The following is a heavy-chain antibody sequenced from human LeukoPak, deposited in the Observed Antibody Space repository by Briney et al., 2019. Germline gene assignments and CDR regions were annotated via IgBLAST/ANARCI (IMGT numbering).Heavy chain of an antibody. V-gene: IGHV3-33*01. CDR3: ARDSYAFDI. CDR1: GFTFSGYG. J-gene: IGHJ3*02. Sequence: GGSLRLSCAASGFTFSGYGMHWVRQAPGKGLEWVAVIWYDGSNKYYADSVKGRFTISRDNSKNTLYLQMNSLRAEDTAVYYCARDSYAFDIWGQGTMVTVSS. CDR2: IWYDGSNK.